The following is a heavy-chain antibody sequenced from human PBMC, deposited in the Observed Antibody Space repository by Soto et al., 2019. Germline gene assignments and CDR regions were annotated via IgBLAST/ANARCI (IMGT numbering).Heavy chain of an antibody. D-gene: IGHD6-13*01. Sequence: GGSLRLSCAASGFTFSSYWMHWVRQAPGKGLVWVSRINSDGSSTSYADSVKGRFTIFRDNAKNTLYLQMNSLRAEDTAVYYCARDFRAAAAGANWFDPWGQGTLVTVSS. CDR2: INSDGSST. V-gene: IGHV3-74*01. J-gene: IGHJ5*02. CDR1: GFTFSSYW. CDR3: ARDFRAAAAGANWFDP.